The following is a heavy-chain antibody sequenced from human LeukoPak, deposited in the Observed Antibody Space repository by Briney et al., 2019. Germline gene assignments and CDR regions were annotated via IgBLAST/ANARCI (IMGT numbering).Heavy chain of an antibody. J-gene: IGHJ6*04. CDR3: AKWFPGNMDV. CDR2: IHTSASTT. D-gene: IGHD3-22*01. V-gene: IGHV3-48*03. Sequence: GGSLRLSCEASGFTFNRYEFIWVRQAPGKGLEWVSYIHTSASTTYYADSVRGRFSISRDNAKSSLYLQMSSLRAEDTAVYYCAKWFPGNMDVWGKGTTVTVSS. CDR1: GFTFNRYE.